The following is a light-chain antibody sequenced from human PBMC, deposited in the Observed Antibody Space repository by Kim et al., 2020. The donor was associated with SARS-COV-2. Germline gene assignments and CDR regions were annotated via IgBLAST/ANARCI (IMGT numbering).Light chain of an antibody. V-gene: IGKV3-15*01. CDR3: QQYNDWRS. CDR2: GAS. Sequence: SVSPGERATRSGRASQSVSSNLAWYQQKPGQAPRLLIYGASTRATGIPARFSGSESGTEFTLTISSLQSGDFAIYFCQQYNDWRSFGQGTKVDIK. J-gene: IGKJ1*01. CDR1: QSVSSN.